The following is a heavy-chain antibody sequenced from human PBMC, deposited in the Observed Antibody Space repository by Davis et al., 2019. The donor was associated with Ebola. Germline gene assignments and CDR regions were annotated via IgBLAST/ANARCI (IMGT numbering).Heavy chain of an antibody. Sequence: ASVKVSCKASGYTFTSYYMHWVRQAPGQGLEWMGIINPSGGSTSYAQKFQGRVTMTRDTSTSTVYMELSSLRSEDTAVYYCARASGTMVQGVPYYYYGMDVWGQGTTVTVSS. V-gene: IGHV1-46*01. CDR3: ARASGTMVQGVPYYYYGMDV. D-gene: IGHD3-10*01. CDR1: GYTFTSYY. J-gene: IGHJ6*02. CDR2: INPSGGST.